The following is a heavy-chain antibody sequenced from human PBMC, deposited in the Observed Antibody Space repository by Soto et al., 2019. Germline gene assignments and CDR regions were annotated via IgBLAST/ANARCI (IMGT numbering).Heavy chain of an antibody. Sequence: EVQLLESGGGLVQPGGSLRLSCAASGFTFTTCAMSWVRQAPGKGLEWVSTITGSGSGRYYADSVKGRFTISRDNSKNTLYVPMNSLRAEDTAVYYCANDTPSRGCDSFESWGQGTRVTVSS. D-gene: IGHD6-19*01. CDR1: GFTFTTCA. J-gene: IGHJ4*02. CDR3: ANDTPSRGCDSFES. V-gene: IGHV3-23*01. CDR2: ITGSGSGR.